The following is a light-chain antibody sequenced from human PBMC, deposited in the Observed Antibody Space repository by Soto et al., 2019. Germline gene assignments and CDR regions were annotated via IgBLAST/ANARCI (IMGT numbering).Light chain of an antibody. V-gene: IGKV1-5*01. CDR3: QQLNSYPLT. Sequence: DIQMTQSPSTLSASVGDRVTITCRASQSLGIWLAWHQQKPGKAPKLLIYDASTLKSGVPSRFSGSGSGTDFTLTISSLQPEDFATYYCQQLNSYPLTFGGGTKVDIK. J-gene: IGKJ4*01. CDR2: DAS. CDR1: QSLGIW.